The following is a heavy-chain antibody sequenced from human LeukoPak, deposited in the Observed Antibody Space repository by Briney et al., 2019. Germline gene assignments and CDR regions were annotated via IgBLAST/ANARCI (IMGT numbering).Heavy chain of an antibody. D-gene: IGHD3-16*01. CDR3: ARHWGQSDAFDT. Sequence: SETLSLTCTVSVGSFSSYYWNWVRQPPGKGLEWIGFIYYGGSTDYNPSLKSRVTISADTSKNQFSLKLSSVTAADTAVYYCARHWGQSDAFDTWGQGTMVTVSS. J-gene: IGHJ3*02. CDR1: VGSFSSYY. V-gene: IGHV4-59*08. CDR2: IYYGGST.